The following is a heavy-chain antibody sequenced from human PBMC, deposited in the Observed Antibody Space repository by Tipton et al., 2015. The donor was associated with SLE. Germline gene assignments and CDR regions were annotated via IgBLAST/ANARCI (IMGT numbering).Heavy chain of an antibody. J-gene: IGHJ4*01. Sequence: TLSLTCSVSGGSFSFYYWNWIRQSPGKGLEWFGYIYYTGSTNSNPSLRSRVAISVDTSKSQFSLKLRSVTAADTAIYYCARDLITLVEGAIFDSWGHGTLVTVSS. D-gene: IGHD3-10*01. CDR1: GGSFSFYY. CDR3: ARDLITLVEGAIFDS. CDR2: IYYTGST. V-gene: IGHV4-59*12.